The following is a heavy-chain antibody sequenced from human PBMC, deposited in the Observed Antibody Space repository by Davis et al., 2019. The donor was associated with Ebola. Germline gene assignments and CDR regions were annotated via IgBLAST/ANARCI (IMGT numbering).Heavy chain of an antibody. J-gene: IGHJ5*02. D-gene: IGHD1-7*01. CDR3: ARDSWLTGTGSGFDP. Sequence: PGGSLRPSCAASGFTFSSDSFNWVRQAPGKGLEWVSYIGSSGITNYADSVKGRFTISRDNANNSVYLQMNSLRDEDTAVYYCARDSWLTGTGSGFDPWGQGTLVTVSS. CDR2: IGSSGIT. V-gene: IGHV3-48*02. CDR1: GFTFSSDS.